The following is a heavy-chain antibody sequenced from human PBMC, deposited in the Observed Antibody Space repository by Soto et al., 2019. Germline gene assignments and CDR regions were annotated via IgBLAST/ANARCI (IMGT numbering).Heavy chain of an antibody. J-gene: IGHJ6*02. Sequence: GESLKISCKGSGYSFTSYWISWVRQMPGTGLEWMGRIDPSDSYTNYSPSFQGHVTISADKSISTAYLQGSGLKASDTAMYYCARNMVRGVTKVYYYYGMDVWGQGTTVTVSS. D-gene: IGHD3-10*01. CDR1: GYSFTSYW. V-gene: IGHV5-10-1*01. CDR3: ARNMVRGVTKVYYYYGMDV. CDR2: IDPSDSYT.